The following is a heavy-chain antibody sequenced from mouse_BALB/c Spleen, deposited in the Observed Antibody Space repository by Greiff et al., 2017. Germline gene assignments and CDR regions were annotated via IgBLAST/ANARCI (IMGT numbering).Heavy chain of an antibody. Sequence: EVKLMESGGGLVKPGGSLTLSCAASGFTFSDYYMYWVRQTPEKRLEWVATISDGGSYTYYPDSVKGRFTISRDNAKNNLYLQMSSLKSEDTAMYYCARSKLGRVYFDYWGQGTTLTVSS. D-gene: IGHD1-3*01. CDR3: ARSKLGRVYFDY. CDR2: ISDGGSYT. CDR1: GFTFSDYY. V-gene: IGHV5-4*02. J-gene: IGHJ2*01.